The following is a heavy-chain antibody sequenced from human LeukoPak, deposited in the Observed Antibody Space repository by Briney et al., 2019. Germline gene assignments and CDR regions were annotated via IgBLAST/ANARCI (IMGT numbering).Heavy chain of an antibody. CDR2: ISGSGGST. J-gene: IGHJ5*02. Sequence: GGSLRLSCAASGFTFSSYAMSWVRQAPGKGLEWVSAISGSGGSTYYADSVKGRFTISRDNSKNTLYLQMNSLRAEDTAVYYCAKRGRSSTSRLNWFDPWGQGTLVTVSS. CDR1: GFTFSSYA. CDR3: AKRGRSSTSRLNWFDP. V-gene: IGHV3-23*01. D-gene: IGHD2-2*01.